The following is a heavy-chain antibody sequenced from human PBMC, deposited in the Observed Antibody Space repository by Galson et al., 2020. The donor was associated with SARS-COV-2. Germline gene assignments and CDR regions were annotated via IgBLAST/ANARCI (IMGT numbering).Heavy chain of an antibody. J-gene: IGHJ4*02. CDR2: LFSNDEK. D-gene: IGHD3-16*01. Sequence: SGPTLVKPTETLTLTCTVSGFPLSDTMMDVSWIRQPPGKALEWLAHLFSNDEKSYSTSLKSRLTISKDTSKSQVVLTRTNVDPVDTATDYCGGTWGRDYDWGLDYWGQGTLVTGSS. V-gene: IGHV2-26*01. CDR3: GGTWGRDYDWGLDY. CDR1: GFPLSDTMMD.